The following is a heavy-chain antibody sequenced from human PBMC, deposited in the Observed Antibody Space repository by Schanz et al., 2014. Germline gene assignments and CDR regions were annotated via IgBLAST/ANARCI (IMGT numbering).Heavy chain of an antibody. CDR3: ATTGGSVFDY. CDR2: ISGRDGST. J-gene: IGHJ4*02. D-gene: IGHD6-25*01. V-gene: IGHV3-23*01. CDR1: GFSFSSYA. Sequence: EVQLLESGGGLVEPGGSLRLSCAASGFSFSSYAMTWVRQAPGMGLEWVSAISGRDGSTYDSDSVRGRFTISRDNPRSTMYLQMNSQRAEETAVYYCATTGGSVFDYWAQGTLVTVSS.